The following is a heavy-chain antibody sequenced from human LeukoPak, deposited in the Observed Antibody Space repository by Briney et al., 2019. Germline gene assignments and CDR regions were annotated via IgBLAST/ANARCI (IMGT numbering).Heavy chain of an antibody. V-gene: IGHV4-59*01. J-gene: IGHJ4*02. Sequence: SETLSLTCTVSGVSINGYYWSWFRQPPGKGLEWFGWIHSSGSTEDNPSLKSRVTMSIDTSKNQISLKLYSVTAADTAVYYCVREGYDSSGYYLDSWGQGTLVTVSS. CDR3: VREGYDSSGYYLDS. CDR2: IHSSGST. D-gene: IGHD3-22*01. CDR1: GVSINGYY.